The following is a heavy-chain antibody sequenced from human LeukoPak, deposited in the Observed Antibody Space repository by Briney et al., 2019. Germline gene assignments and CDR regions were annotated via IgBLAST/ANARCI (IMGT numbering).Heavy chain of an antibody. J-gene: IGHJ5*02. CDR2: IYHSGST. CDR3: AREFRRKPAAIPSKYNWFDP. Sequence: SGTLSLTCAVSGYSISSGYYWGWIRQPPGKRLGGIGIIYHSGSTYYNQSLKGRVTISRDTSKHNFSLKLSSVTAADTAVYYCAREFRRKPAAIPSKYNWFDPWGQGTLVTVSS. D-gene: IGHD2-2*01. V-gene: IGHV4-38-2*02. CDR1: GYSISSGYY.